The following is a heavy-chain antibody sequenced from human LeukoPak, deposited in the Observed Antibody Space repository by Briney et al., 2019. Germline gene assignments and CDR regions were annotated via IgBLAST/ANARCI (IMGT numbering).Heavy chain of an antibody. CDR3: ARGSGLTTVTDY. D-gene: IGHD4-11*01. V-gene: IGHV1-8*03. CDR1: GYTFTSYY. Sequence: ASVKVSCKASGYTFTSYYMHWVRQAPGQGLGWMGWMNPNSGNTGYAQKFQGRVTITRNTSISTAYMELSSLRSEDTAVYYCARGSGLTTVTDYWGQGTLVTVSS. CDR2: MNPNSGNT. J-gene: IGHJ4*02.